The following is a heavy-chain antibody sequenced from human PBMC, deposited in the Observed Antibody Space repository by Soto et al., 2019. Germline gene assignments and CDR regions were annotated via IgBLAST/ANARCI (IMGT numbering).Heavy chain of an antibody. CDR1: GFTFTSYW. V-gene: IGHV3-74*01. D-gene: IGHD2-21*01. J-gene: IGHJ6*02. Sequence: EVQLVESGGGLVQPGGSPRLSCAASGFTFTSYWMHWVRQVPGKGLVWVSRINSDGSTTNYADSVKGRFTISRDNAKNTQYLQMNSLRAEDTAVYYCARGLRNYYGMDVWGQGTTVTVSS. CDR2: INSDGSTT. CDR3: ARGLRNYYGMDV.